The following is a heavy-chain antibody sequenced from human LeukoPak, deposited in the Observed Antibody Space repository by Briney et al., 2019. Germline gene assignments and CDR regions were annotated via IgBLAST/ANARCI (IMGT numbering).Heavy chain of an antibody. CDR1: GYTFPSYD. J-gene: IGHJ4*02. CDR2: MCPSDGSI. CDR3: AEYYFDY. Sequence: ASVKVSCKASGYTFPSYDINWVRQATGQGLEWMGRMCPSDGSISYAEKFQGRVTMTRDTSTSTAYMELSSLRSEDTALRAAAEYYFDYWGQGTLVTVSS. V-gene: IGHV1-8*01. D-gene: IGHD6-13*01.